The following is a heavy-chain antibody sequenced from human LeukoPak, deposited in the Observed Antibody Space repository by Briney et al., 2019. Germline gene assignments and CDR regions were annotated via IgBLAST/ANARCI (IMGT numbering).Heavy chain of an antibody. CDR1: GYTFTGYY. V-gene: IGHV1-46*01. Sequence: ASVKVSCKASGYTFTGYYMHWVRQAPGQGLEWMGIINPSGGSTSNAQKFQGRVTMTRDTSTSTVYMELSSLRSEDTAVYYCARTTIFGVVTYDYWGQGTLVTVSS. J-gene: IGHJ4*02. CDR2: INPSGGST. CDR3: ARTTIFGVVTYDY. D-gene: IGHD3-3*01.